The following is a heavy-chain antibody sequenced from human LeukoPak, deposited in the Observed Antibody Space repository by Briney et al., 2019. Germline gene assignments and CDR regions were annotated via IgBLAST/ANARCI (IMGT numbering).Heavy chain of an antibody. CDR2: IIPIFGTA. V-gene: IGHV1-69*06. Sequence: ASVKVSCKASGYTFTGYYMHWVRQAPGQGLEWMGGIIPIFGTANYAQKFQGRVTITADKSTSTAYMELSSLRSEDTAVYYCARGFVEMATYYLDYWGQGTLVTGSS. D-gene: IGHD5-24*01. CDR1: GYTFTGYY. CDR3: ARGFVEMATYYLDY. J-gene: IGHJ4*02.